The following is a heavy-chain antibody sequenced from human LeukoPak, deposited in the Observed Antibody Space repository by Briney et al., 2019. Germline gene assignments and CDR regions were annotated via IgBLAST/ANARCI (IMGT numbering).Heavy chain of an antibody. Sequence: PSETLSLTCAVSGYSIRSGYYWGWIRQPPGKGLEWIGSMHHTGNTYYGPSLKSRVTISVDTSKNQFSLKLSSVTAADTAVYYCASRNHCSGGTCPFDYWGQGILVTVSS. V-gene: IGHV4-38-2*01. CDR3: ASRNHCSGGTCPFDY. J-gene: IGHJ4*02. CDR1: GYSIRSGYY. D-gene: IGHD2-15*01. CDR2: MHHTGNT.